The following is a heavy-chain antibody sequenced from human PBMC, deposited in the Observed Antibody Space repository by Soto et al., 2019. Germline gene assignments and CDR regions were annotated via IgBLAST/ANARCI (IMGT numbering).Heavy chain of an antibody. V-gene: IGHV1-69*13. Sequence: ASVKVSCKASGGTFSSYAISWVRQAPGQGLEWMGGIIPIFGTANYAQKFQGRVTITADESTSTAYMELSSLRSEDTAVYYCAAATYGSGSLGHLFVGFDYWGQGTLVTVSS. CDR2: IIPIFGTA. CDR3: AAATYGSGSLGHLFVGFDY. CDR1: GGTFSSYA. J-gene: IGHJ4*02. D-gene: IGHD3-10*01.